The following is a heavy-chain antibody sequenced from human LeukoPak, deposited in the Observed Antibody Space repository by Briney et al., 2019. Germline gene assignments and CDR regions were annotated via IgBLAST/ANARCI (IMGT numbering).Heavy chain of an antibody. CDR2: ISSSGRTM. CDR1: GFIFSSYE. Sequence: PGGSLRLSCEASGFIFSSYEMNWVRQAPGKGLEWVSFISSSGRTMYYADPMKGRFTVFRDNAKNSVYLQMNSLRVEDTAVYYCARDLWYSGSRAPPRAFDIWGQGTMVTVSS. V-gene: IGHV3-48*03. J-gene: IGHJ3*02. D-gene: IGHD1-26*01. CDR3: ARDLWYSGSRAPPRAFDI.